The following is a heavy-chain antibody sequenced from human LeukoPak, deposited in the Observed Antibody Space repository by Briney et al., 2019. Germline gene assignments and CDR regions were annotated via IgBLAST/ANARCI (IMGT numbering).Heavy chain of an antibody. J-gene: IGHJ3*02. D-gene: IGHD5-18*01. V-gene: IGHV4-59*01. CDR2: IYYSGST. CDR1: GVSISSYY. Sequence: PSETLSLTCTVSGVSISSYYWSWIRQPPGKGLEWIGYIYYSGSTNYNPSLKSRVTISVDTSKNQFSLKLSSVTAADTAVYYCARVNSYGFSDAFDIWGQGTMVTVSS. CDR3: ARVNSYGFSDAFDI.